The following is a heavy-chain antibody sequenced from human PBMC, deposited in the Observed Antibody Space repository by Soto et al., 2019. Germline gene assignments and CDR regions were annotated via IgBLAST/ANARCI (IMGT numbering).Heavy chain of an antibody. Sequence: SETLSLTCTVSGGSISGHYWSWIRQPPGKGLQYIGYISYSGSTNYNPSLKSRVTISVDTSNNQFSLRLSSVTAADTAVYYCARHVGLQHDPGYYDFWSGKNNWFDPWGQGILVTVSS. J-gene: IGHJ5*02. CDR1: GGSISGHY. CDR2: ISYSGST. D-gene: IGHD3-3*01. CDR3: ARHVGLQHDPGYYDFWSGKNNWFDP. V-gene: IGHV4-59*11.